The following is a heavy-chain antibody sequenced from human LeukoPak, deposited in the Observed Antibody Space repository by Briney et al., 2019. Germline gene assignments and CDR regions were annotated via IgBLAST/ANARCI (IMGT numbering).Heavy chain of an antibody. V-gene: IGHV3-23*01. CDR3: AKDGYSGYGGRFFDL. CDR2: ISGNGGST. J-gene: IGHJ2*01. Sequence: GGSLRLSCAASRFTFSTYAMSWVRQAPGKGLEWVSLISGNGGSTHYADSVKGRFTISRDNSKNTLYLQMNSLRAEDAALYYCAKDGYSGYGGRFFDLWGRGTLVTVSS. D-gene: IGHD5-12*01. CDR1: RFTFSTYA.